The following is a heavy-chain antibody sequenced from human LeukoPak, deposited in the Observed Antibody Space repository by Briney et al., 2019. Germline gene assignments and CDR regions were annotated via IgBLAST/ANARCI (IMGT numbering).Heavy chain of an antibody. CDR3: ARTFSGPFDY. CDR2: IYYSGST. V-gene: IGHV4-59*01. CDR1: GGSISSYY. D-gene: IGHD6-19*01. J-gene: IGHJ4*02. Sequence: SETLSLTCTVSGGSISSYYWSWIRQPPGKGLEWIGYIYYSGSTNYNPSLKSRVTISVGTSKNQFSLKLSSVTAADTAVYYCARTFSGPFDYWGQGTLVTVSS.